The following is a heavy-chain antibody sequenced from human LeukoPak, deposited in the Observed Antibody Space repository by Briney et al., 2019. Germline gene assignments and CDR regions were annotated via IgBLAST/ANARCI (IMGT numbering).Heavy chain of an antibody. Sequence: ASVKVSCKASGYTFTSYYMHWVRQAPGQGLEWMGWISAYNGNTNYAQKLQGRVTMTTDTSTSTAYMELRSLRSDDTAVYYCARDKLAYYDFWSGAPGFDIWGQGTMVTVSS. CDR1: GYTFTSYY. J-gene: IGHJ3*02. CDR3: ARDKLAYYDFWSGAPGFDI. D-gene: IGHD3-3*01. V-gene: IGHV1-18*04. CDR2: ISAYNGNT.